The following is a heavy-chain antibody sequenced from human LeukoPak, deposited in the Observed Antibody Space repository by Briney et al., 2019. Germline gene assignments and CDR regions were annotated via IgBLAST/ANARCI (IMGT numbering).Heavy chain of an antibody. Sequence: SETLSLTCTVSGGSISSYYWSWIRQPPGKGLEWIGYVYYSGSTNYNPSLKSRVTISVDTSKNQFSLKLCSVTAADTAVYYCAREGCSGGSCKIDYWGQGTLVTVSS. J-gene: IGHJ4*02. V-gene: IGHV4-59*12. D-gene: IGHD2-15*01. CDR1: GGSISSYY. CDR2: VYYSGST. CDR3: AREGCSGGSCKIDY.